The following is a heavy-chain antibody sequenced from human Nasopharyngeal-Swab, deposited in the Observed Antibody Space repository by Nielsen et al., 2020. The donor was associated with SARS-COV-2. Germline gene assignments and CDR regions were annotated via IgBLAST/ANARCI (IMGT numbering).Heavy chain of an antibody. V-gene: IGHV3-9*01. Sequence: SLKISCAASGFTFDDYAMHWVRQAPGKGLEWVSGISWNSGSIGYADSVKGRFTISRDNAKNSLYLQMNSLRAEDTALYYCAKAGSYYVFSSNWFDPWGQGTLVTVSS. CDR3: AKAGSYYVFSSNWFDP. CDR1: GFTFDDYA. CDR2: ISWNSGSI. D-gene: IGHD1-26*01. J-gene: IGHJ5*02.